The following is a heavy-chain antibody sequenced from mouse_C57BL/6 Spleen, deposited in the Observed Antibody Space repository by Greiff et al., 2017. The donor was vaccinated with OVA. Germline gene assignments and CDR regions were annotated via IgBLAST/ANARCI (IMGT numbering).Heavy chain of an antibody. CDR2: IRSKSNNYAT. V-gene: IGHV10-1*01. Sequence: EVQRVESGGGLVQPKGSLKLSCAASGFSFNTYAMNWVRQAPGKGLEWVARIRSKSNNYATYYADSVKDRFTISRDDSESMLYLQMNNLKTEDTAMYYCVRHQGAMDYWGQGTSVTVSS. CDR1: GFSFNTYA. J-gene: IGHJ4*01. CDR3: VRHQGAMDY.